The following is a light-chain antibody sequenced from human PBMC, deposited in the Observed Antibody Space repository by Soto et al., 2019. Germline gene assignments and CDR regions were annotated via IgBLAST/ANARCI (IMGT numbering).Light chain of an antibody. CDR3: SSYTSSSTVV. Sequence: QSALTQPASVSGSPGQSITISCTGTSGDVGGYNYVSWYQQHPGKAPKLMIYDVNNRPSGVSNRFSGSKSGNTASLTISGLQAEDEADYYCSSYTSSSTVVFGGGTKVTVL. CDR1: SGDVGGYNY. J-gene: IGLJ2*01. CDR2: DVN. V-gene: IGLV2-14*01.